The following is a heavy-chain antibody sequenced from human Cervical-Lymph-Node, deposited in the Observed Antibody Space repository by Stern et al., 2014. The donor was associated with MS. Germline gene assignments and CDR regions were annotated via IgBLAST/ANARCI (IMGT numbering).Heavy chain of an antibody. J-gene: IGHJ3*02. Sequence: QVQLVQSGAEVKKPGASVKVSIKASGYTFTSNGISWVRKAPGQGLEKMGWISASNGIRNYAQKLQGRVTRTTDTSTSTAYMELRSVKSDDTAVYYCARGLLGSENAFDIWGQGTMVTVSS. V-gene: IGHV1-18*01. CDR3: ARGLLGSENAFDI. CDR1: GYTFTSNG. D-gene: IGHD2-15*01. CDR2: ISASNGIR.